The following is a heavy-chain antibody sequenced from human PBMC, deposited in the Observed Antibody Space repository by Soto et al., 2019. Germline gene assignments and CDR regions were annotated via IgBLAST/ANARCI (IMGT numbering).Heavy chain of an antibody. Sequence: GGSLRLSCAASGFTFSDYYMSWIRQAPGKGLEWVSYISSSGSTIYYADSVKGRFTISRDNAKNSLYLQMNSLRAEDTAVYYCARQWLVKNDAFDIWGQGTMVPVSS. CDR3: ARQWLVKNDAFDI. D-gene: IGHD6-19*01. V-gene: IGHV3-11*01. CDR1: GFTFSDYY. J-gene: IGHJ3*02. CDR2: ISSSGSTI.